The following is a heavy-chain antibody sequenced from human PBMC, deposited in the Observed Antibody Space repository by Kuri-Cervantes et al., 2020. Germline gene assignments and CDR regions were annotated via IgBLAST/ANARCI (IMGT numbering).Heavy chain of an antibody. D-gene: IGHD3-16*01. CDR1: GFTFSSYD. V-gene: IGHV3-13*01. CDR3: ARGLEDVWGSYPDY. J-gene: IGHJ4*02. CDR2: IGTAGDT. Sequence: GESLKISCAASGFTFSSYDMHWVRQATGKGLEWVSAIGTAGDTYYPGSVKGRFTISRDNAKNSLYLQMNSLRAEDTAVYYCARGLEDVWGSYPDYWGQGTLVTVSS.